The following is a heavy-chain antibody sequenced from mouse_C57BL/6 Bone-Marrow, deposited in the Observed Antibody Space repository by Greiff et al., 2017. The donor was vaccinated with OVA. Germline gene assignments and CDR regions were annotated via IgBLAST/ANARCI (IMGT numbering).Heavy chain of an antibody. J-gene: IGHJ2*01. D-gene: IGHD2-5*01. CDR1: GYSFTGYY. CDR3: ARRGYSNWLDY. CDR2: INPSTGGT. Sequence: VQLKESGPELVKPGASVKISCKASGYSFTGYYMNWVKQSPEKSLEWIGEINPSTGGTTYNQKFKAKATLTVDKSSSTAYMQLKSLTSEDSAVYYCARRGYSNWLDYWGQGTTLTVSS. V-gene: IGHV1-42*01.